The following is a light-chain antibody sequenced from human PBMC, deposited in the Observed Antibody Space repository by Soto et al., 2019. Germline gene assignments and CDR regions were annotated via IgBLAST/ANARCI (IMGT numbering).Light chain of an antibody. J-gene: IGKJ2*01. CDR3: QQYNNWPRT. Sequence: EIVMTQSPATLSVSPGERASLSCRASQSVSSNLAWYQQIPGQAPRLLIYGASTRATGIPARFSGSGSGTEFTLTISSLQSEDFAVYYCQQYNNWPRTFGQGTKLEIK. CDR2: GAS. V-gene: IGKV3D-15*01. CDR1: QSVSSN.